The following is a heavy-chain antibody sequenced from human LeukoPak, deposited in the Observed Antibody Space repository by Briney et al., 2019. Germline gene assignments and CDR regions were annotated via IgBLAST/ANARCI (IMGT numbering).Heavy chain of an antibody. V-gene: IGHV1-2*02. Sequence: ASVKVSCKASGYTFTGYYMHWVRQAAGQGLEWMGWINPNSGGTNYAQKFQGRVNMTRDTSISTAYMELGRLRSDDTAVYYCARDYDGSGYTDYWGQGTLVTVSS. CDR1: GYTFTGYY. CDR2: INPNSGGT. J-gene: IGHJ4*02. CDR3: ARDYDGSGYTDY. D-gene: IGHD3-22*01.